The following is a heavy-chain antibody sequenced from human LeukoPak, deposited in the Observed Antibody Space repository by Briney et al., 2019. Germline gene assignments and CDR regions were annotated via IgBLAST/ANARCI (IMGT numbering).Heavy chain of an antibody. CDR1: GFTFSSYS. CDR2: ISSSSTI. CDR3: AKGYSGSYFDY. V-gene: IGHV3-48*01. D-gene: IGHD1-26*01. Sequence: PGGSLRLSCAASGFTFSSYSMNWVRQAPGKGLEWVSYISSSSTIYYADSVKGRFTIPRDNAKNSLYLQMNSLRAEDTAVYYCAKGYSGSYFDYWGQGTLVTVSS. J-gene: IGHJ4*02.